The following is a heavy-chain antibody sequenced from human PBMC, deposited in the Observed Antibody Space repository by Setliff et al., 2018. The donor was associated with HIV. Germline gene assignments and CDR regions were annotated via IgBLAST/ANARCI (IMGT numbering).Heavy chain of an antibody. J-gene: IGHJ6*02. Sequence: ASVKVSCKASGGTFSSYSINWVRQAPGQGLEWMGGIIPIYGTPIYAQKLQGRVTITADESTSTAYMELSSLRSEDTAVYYCARGDYGSGSYYPYYFYYGMDVWGQGTTVTVAS. D-gene: IGHD3-10*01. CDR3: ARGDYGSGSYYPYYFYYGMDV. CDR1: GGTFSSYS. V-gene: IGHV1-69*13. CDR2: IIPIYGTP.